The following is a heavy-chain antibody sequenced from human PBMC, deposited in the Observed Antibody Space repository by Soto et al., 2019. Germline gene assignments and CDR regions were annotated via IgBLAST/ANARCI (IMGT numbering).Heavy chain of an antibody. J-gene: IGHJ5*02. CDR3: ARYMRFFWFDP. V-gene: IGHV4-31*03. CDR2: LYYSGST. Sequence: QVQLQESGPGLVKPSQTLSLTCTVSGGSISSGGYYWSWIRQHPGKGLEWIGYLYYSGSTYYNPSLKGRVTISVDTSKNQFSLKLSSVTAADTAVYYCARYMRFFWFDPWGQGTLVTVSS. D-gene: IGHD2-2*01. CDR1: GGSISSGGYY.